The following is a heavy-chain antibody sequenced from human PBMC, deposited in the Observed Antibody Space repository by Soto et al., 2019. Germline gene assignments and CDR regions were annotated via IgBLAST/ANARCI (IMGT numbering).Heavy chain of an antibody. CDR1: GASISTVGHY. Sequence: SGTLSLTCSVSGASISTVGHYWTWIGQPPGKGLGWIGSIYHTGSTYYSKSLRSRLTMSVDTYKSQFSLRLSSVAAADTAVYYCARATGTLRSRNCDYWGQGSLVTVSS. J-gene: IGHJ4*02. V-gene: IGHV4-31*03. D-gene: IGHD1-1*01. CDR2: IYHTGST. CDR3: ARATGTLRSRNCDY.